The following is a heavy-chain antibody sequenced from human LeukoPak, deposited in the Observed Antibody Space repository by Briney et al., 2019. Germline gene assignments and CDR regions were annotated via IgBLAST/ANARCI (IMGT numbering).Heavy chain of an antibody. CDR1: GGSISSGSYY. V-gene: IGHV4-61*02. J-gene: IGHJ4*02. CDR3: ARVDLRYCSGGSCPFDY. CDR2: IYTSGST. Sequence: KPSQTLSLTCTVSGGSISSGSYYWGWIRQPAGRGLEWIERIYTSGSTNNNPSLKIRLTISVDTSKNQFSLKLSSVTAADTAVYYCARVDLRYCSGGSCPFDYWGQGTLVTVSS. D-gene: IGHD2-15*01.